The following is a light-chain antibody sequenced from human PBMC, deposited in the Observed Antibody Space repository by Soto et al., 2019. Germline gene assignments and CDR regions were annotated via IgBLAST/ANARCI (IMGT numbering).Light chain of an antibody. CDR1: QSVSSY. CDR2: DAS. V-gene: IGKV3-11*01. Sequence: EIVLTQSPATLSLSPGERATLSCRASQSVSSYLAWYQQKPGQAPRLLIYDASNSATGIPARFSGSGSGTDFTLTISSLEPEDFAVYYCQQRSNWPLLTFGGGTKV. CDR3: QQRSNWPLLT. J-gene: IGKJ4*01.